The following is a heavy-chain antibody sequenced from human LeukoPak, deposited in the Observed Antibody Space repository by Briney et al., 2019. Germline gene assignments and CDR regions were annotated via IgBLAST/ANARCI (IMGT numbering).Heavy chain of an antibody. CDR1: GGTFSSYA. CDR3: ARSGSYYGDAFDI. J-gene: IGHJ3*02. D-gene: IGHD1-26*01. V-gene: IGHV1-69*13. CDR2: IIPIFGTA. Sequence: SVTVSCKASGGTFSSYAISWVRQAPGQGLEWMGGIIPIFGTANYAQKFQGRVTITADESTSTAYMELSSLRSEDTAVYYCARSGSYYGDAFDIWGQGTMVTVSS.